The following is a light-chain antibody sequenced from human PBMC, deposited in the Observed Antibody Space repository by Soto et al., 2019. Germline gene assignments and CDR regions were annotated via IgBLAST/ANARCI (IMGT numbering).Light chain of an antibody. Sequence: ILMTQSPATLSVSPGERATLSCRASQSVSNNLAWYQQKPGQAPRLLIYDASTRATGIPARFSGSGSGTEFTLTISGLQYEDFAVYYCQQYTNWPAWTFGQGTKVEIK. CDR1: QSVSNN. V-gene: IGKV3-15*01. CDR2: DAS. J-gene: IGKJ1*01. CDR3: QQYTNWPAWT.